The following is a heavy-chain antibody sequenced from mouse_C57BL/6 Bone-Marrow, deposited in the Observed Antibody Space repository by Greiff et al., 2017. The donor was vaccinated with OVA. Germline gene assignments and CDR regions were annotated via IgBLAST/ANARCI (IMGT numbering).Heavy chain of an antibody. CDR2: IYPGSGNT. CDR1: GYSFPSYY. CDR3: ARCPLYDGYYVRFAY. V-gene: IGHV1-66*01. J-gene: IGHJ3*01. Sequence: QVQLQQSGPELVKPGASVKISCKASGYSFPSYYIHWVKQRPGQGLEWIGWIYPGSGNTKYNEKFKGKATLTADTSSSTAYMQLSSLTSEDSAVYYCARCPLYDGYYVRFAYWGQGTLVTVSA. D-gene: IGHD2-3*01.